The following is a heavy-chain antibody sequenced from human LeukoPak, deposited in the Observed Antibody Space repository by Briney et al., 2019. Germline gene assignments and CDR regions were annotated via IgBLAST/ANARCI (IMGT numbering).Heavy chain of an antibody. V-gene: IGHV3-23*01. CDR3: AKGALRGYYYDSSGYFDY. J-gene: IGHJ4*02. Sequence: GGSLRLSCAASGFTFSSYATSWVRQAPGKGLEWVSAISGSGGSTYYADSVKGRFTISRDNSKNTLYLQMNSLRAEDTAVYYCAKGALRGYYYDSSGYFDYWGQGTLVTVSS. CDR1: GFTFSSYA. D-gene: IGHD3-22*01. CDR2: ISGSGGST.